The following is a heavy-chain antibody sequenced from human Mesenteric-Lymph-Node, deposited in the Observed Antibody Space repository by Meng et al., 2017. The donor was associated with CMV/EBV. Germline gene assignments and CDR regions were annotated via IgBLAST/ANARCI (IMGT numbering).Heavy chain of an antibody. CDR2: INWNGGST. Sequence: GGSLRLSCAASGFTFDDNGMSWVRQAPGKGLEWVSGINWNGGSTGYADSVKGRFTISRDNAKNSLYLQMNSLRAEDTALYYCTTDTPYYCSSTSCYRKNYYYYGMDVWGQGTTVTVSS. V-gene: IGHV3-20*04. D-gene: IGHD2-2*01. CDR3: TTDTPYYCSSTSCYRKNYYYYGMDV. CDR1: GFTFDDNG. J-gene: IGHJ6*02.